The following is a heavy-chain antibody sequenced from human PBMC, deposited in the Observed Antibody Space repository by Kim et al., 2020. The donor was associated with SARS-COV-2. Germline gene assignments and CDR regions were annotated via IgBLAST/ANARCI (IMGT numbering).Heavy chain of an antibody. D-gene: IGHD2-15*01. J-gene: IGHJ4*02. CDR3: ARDRRYSLDY. CDR1: GFTFTNNW. Sequence: GGSLRLSCAASGFTFTNNWMSWVRQAPGKGLEWVAKINEDGSETYYVNSVEGRFTISRDNAKNSLYLQMNSLRVEDTGIYYWARDRRYSLDYWGQGTRVTVSS. CDR2: INEDGSET. V-gene: IGHV3-7*01.